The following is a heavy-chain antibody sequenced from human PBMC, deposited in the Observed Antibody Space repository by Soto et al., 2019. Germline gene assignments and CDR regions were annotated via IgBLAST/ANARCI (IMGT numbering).Heavy chain of an antibody. CDR2: INPNSRGT. CDR1: GYTFTDYF. CDR3: ARVTLKAGNWFDP. Sequence: VSVKVSCKASGYTFTDYFIHWVRQAPGQGFEWMGWINPNSRGTNYAQKFQGRVTMTRDTSNSTAYMELRGLTSDDTAVYYCARVTLKAGNWFDPWGQGTLVTVSS. J-gene: IGHJ5*02. V-gene: IGHV1-2*02.